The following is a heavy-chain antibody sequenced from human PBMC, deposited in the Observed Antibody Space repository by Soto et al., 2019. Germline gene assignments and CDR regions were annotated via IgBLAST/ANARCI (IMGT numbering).Heavy chain of an antibody. V-gene: IGHV1-69*13. D-gene: IGHD5-12*01. Sequence: ASVKVSCKASGGTFSSYAINWVRQAPGQGLEWVGGIIPSYGAANYAQKFLGRVTITADESTNTASMELSSLRSEDTAVYYCAGPSLQYRVDYSMDVWGQGTTVTVSS. CDR2: IIPSYGAA. CDR3: AGPSLQYRVDYSMDV. J-gene: IGHJ6*02. CDR1: GGTFSSYA.